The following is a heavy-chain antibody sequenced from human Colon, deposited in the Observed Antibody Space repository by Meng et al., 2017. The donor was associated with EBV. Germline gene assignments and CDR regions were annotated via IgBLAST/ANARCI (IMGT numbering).Heavy chain of an antibody. CDR1: GGSISIFYW. J-gene: IGHJ4*02. CDR2: IYHSGST. V-gene: IGHV4-4*02. D-gene: IGHD5-18*01. CDR3: ARGGYYSFDY. Sequence: VRLQGSGPGLVQPSEPLSLTCAVSGGSISIFYWWTWVRQSPGKGLEWIGEIYHSGSTNYNPSLKSRVIISVDKSKNQFSLKLTSVTAADTAVYYCARGGYYSFDYWGQRTLVTVSS.